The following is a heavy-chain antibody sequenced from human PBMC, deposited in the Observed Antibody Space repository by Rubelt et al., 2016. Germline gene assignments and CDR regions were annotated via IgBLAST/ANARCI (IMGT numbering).Heavy chain of an antibody. CDR2: ISSSSSTI. J-gene: IGHJ4*02. V-gene: IGHV3-48*02. D-gene: IGHD3-3*01. CDR1: GFTFSSYS. CDR3: ARDHGVGIFGVDSFDY. Sequence: EVQLVESGGGLVQPGGSLRLSCAASGFTFSSYSMNWVRQAPGKGLEWVSYISSSSSTIYYADFVKGRFTISRDNAKNSLDLQMNSLRDDDTAVYYCARDHGVGIFGVDSFDYWGQGTLVTVSS.